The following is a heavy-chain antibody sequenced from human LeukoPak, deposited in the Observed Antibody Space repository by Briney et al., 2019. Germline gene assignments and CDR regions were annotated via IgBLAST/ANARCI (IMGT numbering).Heavy chain of an antibody. Sequence: PGRSLRLSCAASGFTFSSYGMHWVRQAPGKGLEWVAVISYDGSNKYYADSVKGRFTISRDNSKNTLYLQMNSLRAEDTAVYYCAKNYISKLFSDYWGQGTLVTVSS. V-gene: IGHV3-30*18. CDR3: AKNYISKLFSDY. D-gene: IGHD3-10*01. CDR1: GFTFSSYG. CDR2: ISYDGSNK. J-gene: IGHJ4*02.